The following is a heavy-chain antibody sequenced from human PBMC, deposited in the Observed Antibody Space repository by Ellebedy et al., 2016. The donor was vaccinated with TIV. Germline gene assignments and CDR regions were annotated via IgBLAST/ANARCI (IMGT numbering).Heavy chain of an antibody. CDR2: INPNSGGT. CDR1: GYTFTGYY. Sequence: AASVKVSCKASGYTFTGYYLHWVRQAPGHGLEWMGWINPNSGGTNYAQKFQGRVTMTRDTSISTAYMELSRLRSDDTAVYYCARDRPYYDILTGYPDYYYYGMDVWGQGTTVTVSS. J-gene: IGHJ6*02. V-gene: IGHV1-2*02. CDR3: ARDRPYYDILTGYPDYYYYGMDV. D-gene: IGHD3-9*01.